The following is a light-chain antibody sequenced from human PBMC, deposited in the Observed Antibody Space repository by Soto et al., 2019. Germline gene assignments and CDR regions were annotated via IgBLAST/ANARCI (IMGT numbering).Light chain of an antibody. J-gene: IGLJ1*01. CDR2: DVR. Sequence: QSVLTQPASVSGSPGQSITISCTGTSSDVGGYNFVSWYQQHPGKAPKLMIYDVRNRPSGVSNRFSGSKSVNTASLTISGLQAEDEADYCCSSSTRISTYVFGPGTKVTVL. CDR1: SSDVGGYNF. CDR3: SSSTRISTYV. V-gene: IGLV2-14*01.